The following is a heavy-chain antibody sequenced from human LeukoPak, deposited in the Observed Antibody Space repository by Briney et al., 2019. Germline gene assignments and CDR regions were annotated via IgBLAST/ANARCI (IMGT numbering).Heavy chain of an antibody. D-gene: IGHD3-10*01. J-gene: IGHJ4*01. CDR3: TKLARAPRDFDY. V-gene: IGHV3-72*01. CDR1: GFTFSSYA. Sequence: GGSLRLSCAASGFTFSSYAMSWVRQAPGKGLEWVGRSRDKGNSYTTAYAASVRGRFTISRDDSKNSLYLQMNSLKIEDTAVYYCTKLARAPRDFDYWGQGTLVTVSS. CDR2: SRDKGNSYTT.